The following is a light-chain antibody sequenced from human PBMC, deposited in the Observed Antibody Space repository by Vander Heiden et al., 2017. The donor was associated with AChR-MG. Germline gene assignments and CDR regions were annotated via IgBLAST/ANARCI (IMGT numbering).Light chain of an antibody. V-gene: IGLV3-25*03. CDR1: AVPNPY. CDR2: KDS. Sequence: SYELTQPPSVSVSPGQTARITCSGDAVPNPYVYWYQQKPGGQAPVLIIYKDSERPSGIPERFSGSSSGTTVTLTISGVQAEDEADYYCQSADSTNTVVVFGGGTKLTVL. CDR3: QSADSTNTVVV. J-gene: IGLJ2*01.